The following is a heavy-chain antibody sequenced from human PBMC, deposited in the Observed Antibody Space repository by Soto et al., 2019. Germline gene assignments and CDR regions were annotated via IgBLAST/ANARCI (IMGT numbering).Heavy chain of an antibody. CDR1: GTTFTSFG. Sequence: ASVKVFCKASGTTFTSFGFSWVRQAPGQGLEWVGWISANNRDTTYSEKFQGRVTLTTDTSTNTAYMELSSLRSDDTAVYYCARTSWRLSFPWPFDDWGQGTPVTVSS. D-gene: IGHD6-25*01. CDR3: ARTSWRLSFPWPFDD. CDR2: ISANNRDT. J-gene: IGHJ4*02. V-gene: IGHV1-18*01.